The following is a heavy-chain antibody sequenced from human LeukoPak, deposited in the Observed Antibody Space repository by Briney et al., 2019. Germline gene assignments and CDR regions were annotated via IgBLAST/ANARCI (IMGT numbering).Heavy chain of an antibody. CDR2: INPSGGST. V-gene: IGHV1-46*01. J-gene: IGHJ4*02. Sequence: ASVKVSCKASGYTFTSYYMHWVRQAPGQGLEWMGIINPSGGSTSYAQKFQGRVTMTRDTSTSTVYMELSSLRSDDTAVYYCVRDPNYYDSRGNFDYWGQGTLVTVSS. D-gene: IGHD3-22*01. CDR1: GYTFTSYY. CDR3: VRDPNYYDSRGNFDY.